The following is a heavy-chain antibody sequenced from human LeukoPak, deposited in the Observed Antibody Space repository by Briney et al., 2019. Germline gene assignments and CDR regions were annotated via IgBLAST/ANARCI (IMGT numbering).Heavy chain of an antibody. CDR2: IYTSGTT. D-gene: IGHD4-17*01. Sequence: SETLSLTCTVSGGSISTYYWSWIRQPAGKGLEWIGRIYTSGTTTYNPSLKSRVTISVDTSKNQFSLKLSYVTAADTAMYYCARLTTVTPQYDYWGQGTLVTVSS. V-gene: IGHV4-4*07. CDR3: ARLTTVTPQYDY. CDR1: GGSISTYY. J-gene: IGHJ4*02.